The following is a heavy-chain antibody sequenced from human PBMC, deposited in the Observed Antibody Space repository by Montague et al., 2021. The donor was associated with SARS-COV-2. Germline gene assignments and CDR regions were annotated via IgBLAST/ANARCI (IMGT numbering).Heavy chain of an antibody. CDR3: ARDGKYYDTLIGYFSPRNYYYFYGMDV. CDR2: ISFDGRSQ. V-gene: IGHV3-30*04. CDR1: GFIFRSYA. D-gene: IGHD3-9*01. Sequence: SLRFSCAASGFIFRSYAIHSVRQAPGKVLEWVALISFDGRSQYYSDSLKGRFTISRDNSKSTLYLQMNSLRAADTAVYYCARDGKYYDTLIGYFSPRNYYYFYGMDVWGQGTTVTVSS. J-gene: IGHJ6*02.